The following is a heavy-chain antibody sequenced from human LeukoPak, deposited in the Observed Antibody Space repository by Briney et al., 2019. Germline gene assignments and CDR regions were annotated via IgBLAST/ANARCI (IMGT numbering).Heavy chain of an antibody. J-gene: IGHJ4*02. D-gene: IGHD1-26*01. CDR2: ISGSGGST. V-gene: IGHV3-23*01. Sequence: PGGSLRLSCAASGFTFSSYAMSWVRQAPGKGLEWVSAISGSGGSTYYADSVKGRFTISRDNTKNTLYLQMNSLRAEDTAVYYCARPIVGASPAGDYWGQGTLVSVSS. CDR3: ARPIVGASPAGDY. CDR1: GFTFSSYA.